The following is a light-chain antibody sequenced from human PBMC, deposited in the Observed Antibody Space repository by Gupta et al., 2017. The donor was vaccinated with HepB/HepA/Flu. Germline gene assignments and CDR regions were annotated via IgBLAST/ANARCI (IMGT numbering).Light chain of an antibody. CDR3: QVWHSSSDQVV. V-gene: IGLV3-21*02. CDR2: DDN. CDR1: HIGSKS. Sequence: SYVMTQPPSLSVAPGQTARLTCGGNHIGSKSVHWYQQKPGQAPLLVVYDDNDRPSGIPERFSGFNSGNMATLTISGVEGGDEADYYCQVWHSSSDQVVFGGGTKLTVL. J-gene: IGLJ2*01.